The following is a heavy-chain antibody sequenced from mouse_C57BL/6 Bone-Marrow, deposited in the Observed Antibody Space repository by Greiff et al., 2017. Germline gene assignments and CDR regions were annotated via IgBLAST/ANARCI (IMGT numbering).Heavy chain of an antibody. V-gene: IGHV1-78*01. CDR2: IYPRDGST. D-gene: IGHD1-2*01. CDR3: ARWTTAAPADWYFDV. CDR1: GYTFTDHT. Sequence: QVQLQQSDAELVKPGASVKISCKVSGYTFTDHTIHWMKQRPEQGLEWIGYIYPRDGSTKYTEKFKGKAPLTADKSSSTADMQLNSRTSEDSAVYFCARWTTAAPADWYFDVWGTGTTVTVSS. J-gene: IGHJ1*03.